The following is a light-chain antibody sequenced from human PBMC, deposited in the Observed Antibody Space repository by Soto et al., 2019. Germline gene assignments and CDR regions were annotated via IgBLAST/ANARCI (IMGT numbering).Light chain of an antibody. J-gene: IGKJ5*01. V-gene: IGKV3-11*01. CDR1: QSVSSS. Sequence: EVVLTQSPATLSLSPGDTATLSCGASQSVSSSLAWYQQKPGQTPRLLIYDASSRATGIPARFGGSGSGTDFTLTISSLEPQDFAVYYCHHRGNGITFGQGTRLENK. CDR3: HHRGNGIT. CDR2: DAS.